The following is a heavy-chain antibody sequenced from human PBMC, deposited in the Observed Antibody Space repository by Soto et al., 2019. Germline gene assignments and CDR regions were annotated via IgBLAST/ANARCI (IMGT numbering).Heavy chain of an antibody. CDR1: GGTFSSYA. CDR3: ARDLRVAYYYDSSGYAPHPWFDP. J-gene: IGHJ5*02. D-gene: IGHD3-22*01. Sequence: QVQLVQSGAEVKKPGSSVKVSCKASGGTFSSYAISWVRQAPGQGLEWTGGIIPIFGTANYAQKFQGRVTITADESTSTAYMELSSLRSEDTAVYYCARDLRVAYYYDSSGYAPHPWFDPWGQGTLVTVSS. V-gene: IGHV1-69*01. CDR2: IIPIFGTA.